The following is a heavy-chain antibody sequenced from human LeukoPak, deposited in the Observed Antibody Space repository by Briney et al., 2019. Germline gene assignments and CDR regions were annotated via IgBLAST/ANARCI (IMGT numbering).Heavy chain of an antibody. CDR3: ARSQGNYYDSSGQTYLDY. V-gene: IGHV4-31*03. Sequence: PSETLSLTCTVSGGSISSGGYYWSWIRQHPGKGLEWIGYIYYSGSTYYNPSLKSRVTISVDTSKNQFSLKLSSVTAADTAVYYCARSQGNYYDSSGQTYLDYWGQGTLVTVSS. J-gene: IGHJ4*02. CDR2: IYYSGST. CDR1: GGSISSGGYY. D-gene: IGHD3-22*01.